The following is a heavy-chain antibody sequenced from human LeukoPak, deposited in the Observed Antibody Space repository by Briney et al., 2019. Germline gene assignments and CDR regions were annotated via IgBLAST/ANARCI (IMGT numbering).Heavy chain of an antibody. D-gene: IGHD6-19*01. CDR2: IKEDGSEK. J-gene: IGHJ4*02. CDR1: GFTFSTYW. CDR3: AKDAVAGGCLNDY. Sequence: GGSLRLSCAASGFTFSTYWMNWVRQAPGKGLEWVANIKEDGSEKYYVDSVKGRFTISRDNAKNSLYLQMSSLRAEDTAVYYCAKDAVAGGCLNDYWGQGTLVTVSS. V-gene: IGHV3-7*03.